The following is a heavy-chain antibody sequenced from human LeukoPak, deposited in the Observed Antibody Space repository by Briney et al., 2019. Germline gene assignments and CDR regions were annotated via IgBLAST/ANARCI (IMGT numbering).Heavy chain of an antibody. D-gene: IGHD3-22*01. CDR3: AGFYDSSAYYGAFDI. J-gene: IGHJ3*02. V-gene: IGHV4-59*01. CDR1: GGSISSYY. CDR2: IYYCGST. Sequence: SETLSLTCTVSGGSISSYYWNWLRQPPGKGLEWIGSIYYCGSTNYNPSLKIRVTMSVDTSKNQFSLKLSSVTAADTAVYYCAGFYDSSAYYGAFDIWGQGTMVTVSS.